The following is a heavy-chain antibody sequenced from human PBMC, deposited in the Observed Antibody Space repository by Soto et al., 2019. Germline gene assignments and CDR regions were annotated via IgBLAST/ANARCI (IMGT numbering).Heavy chain of an antibody. V-gene: IGHV3-30-3*01. CDR3: ARDGYDSSGYYYGFGAFDI. CDR2: ISYDGSNK. Sequence: QVPLVESGGGVVQPGRSLRLSCAASGFTFSSYAMHWVRQAPGKGLEWVAVISYDGSNKYYADSVKGRFTISRDNSKNTLYLQMNSLRAEDTAVYYCARDGYDSSGYYYGFGAFDIWGQGTMVTVSS. J-gene: IGHJ3*02. CDR1: GFTFSSYA. D-gene: IGHD3-22*01.